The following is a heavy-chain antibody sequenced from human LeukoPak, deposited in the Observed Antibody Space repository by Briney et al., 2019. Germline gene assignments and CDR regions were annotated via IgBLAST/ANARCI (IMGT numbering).Heavy chain of an antibody. D-gene: IGHD2-2*01. CDR2: INPNSGST. J-gene: IGHJ4*02. Sequence: ASVKVSCKASGYTFTGYYMHWVRQAPGQGLEWMGWINPNSGSTNYAQKFQGRVTMTRDTSISTAYMELSRLRSDDTAVYYCARRDCSSTSCYENFDYWGQGNPGHRLL. V-gene: IGHV1-2*02. CDR3: ARRDCSSTSCYENFDY. CDR1: GYTFTGYY.